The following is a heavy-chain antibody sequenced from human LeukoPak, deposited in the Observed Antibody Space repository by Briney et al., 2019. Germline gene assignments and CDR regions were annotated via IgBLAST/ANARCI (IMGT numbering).Heavy chain of an antibody. CDR3: ARPVVPSPIYYFDY. V-gene: IGHV4-39*01. J-gene: IGHJ4*02. Sequence: SETLSLTCTVSGGSISSSSYYWGWIRQPPGKGLEWIGSIYYSGSTYYNPSLKSRVTMSVDTSKNQFSLKLSSVTAADTAVYYCARPVVPSPIYYFDYWGQGTLVTVSS. D-gene: IGHD2-2*02. CDR2: IYYSGST. CDR1: GGSISSSSYY.